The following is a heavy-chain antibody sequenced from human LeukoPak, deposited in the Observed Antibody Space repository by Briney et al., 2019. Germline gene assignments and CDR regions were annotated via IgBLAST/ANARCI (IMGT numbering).Heavy chain of an antibody. D-gene: IGHD5-12*01. J-gene: IGHJ4*02. Sequence: PSETLSLTCTVSGGSISSGGYYWSWIRQHPGKGLEWIGYIYYSGSTYYNPSLKSRVTISVDTSKNQFSLKLTSVTAADTAVYYCTRTRSGYGEGYWGQGTLVTVSS. CDR2: IYYSGST. CDR1: GGSISSGGYY. CDR3: TRTRSGYGEGY. V-gene: IGHV4-31*03.